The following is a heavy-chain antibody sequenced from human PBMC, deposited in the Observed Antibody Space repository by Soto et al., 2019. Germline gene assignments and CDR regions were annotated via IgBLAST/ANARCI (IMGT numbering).Heavy chain of an antibody. D-gene: IGHD3-10*01. CDR1: GYTLTELS. CDR3: ATSYGSGYRAFDY. V-gene: IGHV1-24*01. CDR2: FDPEDGET. Sequence: GASVKVSCKVSGYTLTELSMHWVRQAPGKGLEWMGGFDPEDGETIYAQKFQGRVTMTADKSTSTAYMELRSLRSEDTAFYYCATSYGSGYRAFDYWGQGALVTVSS. J-gene: IGHJ4*02.